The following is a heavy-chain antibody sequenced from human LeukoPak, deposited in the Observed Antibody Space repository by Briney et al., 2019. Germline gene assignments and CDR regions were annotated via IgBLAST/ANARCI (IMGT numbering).Heavy chain of an antibody. Sequence: ASVKVSCKASGYTFTGYYMHWVRQAPGQGLEWMGWINPNSGNTNYAQKFQGRVTMTRNTSISTAYMELSSLRSDDTAVYYCASYLGMVTILYWGEGTLVTVSS. CDR3: ASYLGMVTILY. D-gene: IGHD5-24*01. CDR2: INPNSGNT. J-gene: IGHJ4*02. V-gene: IGHV1-2*02. CDR1: GYTFTGYY.